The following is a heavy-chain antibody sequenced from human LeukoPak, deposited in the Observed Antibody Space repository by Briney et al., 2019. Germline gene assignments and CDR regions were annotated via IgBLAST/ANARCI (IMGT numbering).Heavy chain of an antibody. CDR2: IGTAGDT. V-gene: IGHV3-13*01. Sequence: PGGSLRLSCAASGFTFSNYDMHWVRQASGKGLEWASGIGTAGDTYYPGSVKGRFSISRENAKNSLYLRMNGLRAGDTAVYYCVRALACSSTSCYEPTYFDSWGQGTLVTVSS. CDR3: VRALACSSTSCYEPTYFDS. CDR1: GFTFSNYD. D-gene: IGHD2-2*01. J-gene: IGHJ4*02.